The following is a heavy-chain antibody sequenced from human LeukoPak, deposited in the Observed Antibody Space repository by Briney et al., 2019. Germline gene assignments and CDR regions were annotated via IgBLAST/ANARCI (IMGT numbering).Heavy chain of an antibody. CDR3: AKGPRFSIVGGAYYFDY. Sequence: PGGSLRLSCAASKFTFSSYAMGWVRQAPGKGLEWVSAISDNGISTYYADSVKGRFTISRDNSKNTLYLQVNSLRAEDTAVYYCAKGPRFSIVGGAYYFDYWGKGTLVPSPQ. V-gene: IGHV3-23*01. CDR2: ISDNGIST. CDR1: KFTFSSYA. D-gene: IGHD1-26*01. J-gene: IGHJ4*02.